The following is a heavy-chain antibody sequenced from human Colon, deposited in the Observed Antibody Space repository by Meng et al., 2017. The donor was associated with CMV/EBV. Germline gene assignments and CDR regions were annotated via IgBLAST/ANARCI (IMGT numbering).Heavy chain of an antibody. CDR2: SYWDDDK. V-gene: IGHV2-5*02. J-gene: IGHJ4*02. CDR1: EFSLNTLKVC. CDR3: AHKSLPAAFFDY. D-gene: IGHD2-2*01. Sequence: PLEDSCPALVKPTQPRTQPCPCWEFSLNTLKVCFGWFVQPPGKAPEWLALSYWDDDKSYRSSLEIRLTLTLDASKNQVVLTMTDMDPVDTATYYCAHKSLPAAFFDYWSQGTLVTVSS.